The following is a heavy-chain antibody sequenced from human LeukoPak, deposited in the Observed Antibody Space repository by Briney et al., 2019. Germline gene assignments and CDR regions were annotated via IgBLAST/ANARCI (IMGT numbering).Heavy chain of an antibody. Sequence: GGSLRLSCVASGFGFSSYWMTWVRQAPGKGLELVANIEQDGSDEYYVASVKGRFTISRDNAKNSLFLQMNSLRAEDTAVYYCARVSRLEWVSWDYFDYWGQGTLVTVSS. J-gene: IGHJ4*02. CDR2: IEQDGSDE. D-gene: IGHD3-3*01. CDR1: GFGFSSYW. CDR3: ARVSRLEWVSWDYFDY. V-gene: IGHV3-7*01.